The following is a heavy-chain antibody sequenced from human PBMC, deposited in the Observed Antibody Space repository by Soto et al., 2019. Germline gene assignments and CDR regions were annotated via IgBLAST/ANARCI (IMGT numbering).Heavy chain of an antibody. J-gene: IGHJ3*02. CDR1: GYPVTAYY. CDR2: INPATGAA. CDR3: ARGGGVGVAGSAAFDM. V-gene: IGHV1-2*02. D-gene: IGHD3-3*01. Sequence: QLHLVQSGAVVKKPGASVTVSCSASGYPVTAYYMHWVRQAPGRGLEWMGGINPATGAAKYTQTFQGRVTLVRDTHTSTVFMELSGLTSEDTAVFYCARGGGVGVAGSAAFDMWGQGTLVTVSS.